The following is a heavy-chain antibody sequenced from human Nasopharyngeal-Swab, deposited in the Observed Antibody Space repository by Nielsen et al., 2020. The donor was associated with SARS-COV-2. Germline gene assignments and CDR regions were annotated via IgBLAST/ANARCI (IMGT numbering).Heavy chain of an antibody. CDR3: AKDEKVYSGSYYTS. V-gene: IGHV1-18*01. J-gene: IGHJ5*02. CDR2: ISAYNGNT. Sequence: WVRQAPGQGLEWMGWISAYNGNTNYAQKLQGKVTMTTDTSTSTAYMELRSLRSDDTAVYYCAKDEKVYSGSYYTSWGQGTLVTVSS. D-gene: IGHD1-26*01.